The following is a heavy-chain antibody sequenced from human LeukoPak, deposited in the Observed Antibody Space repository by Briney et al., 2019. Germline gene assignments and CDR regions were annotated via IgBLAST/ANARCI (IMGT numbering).Heavy chain of an antibody. D-gene: IGHD2/OR15-2a*01. Sequence: HPGGSLRLSCAASGFTFSSYAMSWVRQAAGKGLEWVSAISDTGANTYYADSVKGRFTISRDNSKNTLYLQMNSLRADDTAVYYCANHNIATFDYWGQGTLVTVSS. V-gene: IGHV3-23*01. CDR2: ISDTGANT. J-gene: IGHJ4*02. CDR1: GFTFSSYA. CDR3: ANHNIATFDY.